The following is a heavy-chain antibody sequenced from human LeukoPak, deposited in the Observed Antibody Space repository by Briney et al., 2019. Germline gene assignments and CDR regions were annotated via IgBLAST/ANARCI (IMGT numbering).Heavy chain of an antibody. Sequence: PSGTLSLTCAVSGGSISSSNWWSWVRQPPGKGLEWIGEIYHSGSTNYNPSLKSRATISVDKSKNQFSLKLSSVTAADTAVYYCARSASSSWHVRWFDPWGQGTLVTVSS. V-gene: IGHV4-4*02. D-gene: IGHD6-13*01. CDR1: GGSISSSNW. CDR3: ARSASSSWHVRWFDP. CDR2: IYHSGST. J-gene: IGHJ5*02.